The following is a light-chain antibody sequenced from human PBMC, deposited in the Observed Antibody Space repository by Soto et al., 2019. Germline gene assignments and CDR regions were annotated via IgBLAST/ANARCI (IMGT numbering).Light chain of an antibody. CDR2: DAA. Sequence: IELTQSPSSLSASVGDRVTITCRASPAIASFLAWYQQTPGTAPKPLMYDAATLQSGVPSRFSGSRSGTEYTLTTASLQPEDFATYSCQQLTGSPWTFGPGTKVEI. CDR1: PAIASF. CDR3: QQLTGSPWT. V-gene: IGKV1-9*01. J-gene: IGKJ1*01.